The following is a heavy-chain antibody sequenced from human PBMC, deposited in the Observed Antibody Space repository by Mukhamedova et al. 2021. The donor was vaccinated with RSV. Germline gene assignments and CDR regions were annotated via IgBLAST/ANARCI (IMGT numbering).Heavy chain of an antibody. Sequence: GKGLEWVSVTYSGGRTDYADPVKGRFTISRDNSKNTLYLQMNSLRVEDTAVYYCAKSGSLDYWGQGTLVTDSS. J-gene: IGHJ4*02. CDR2: TYSGGRT. D-gene: IGHD1-26*01. V-gene: IGHV3-53*01. CDR3: AKSGSLDY.